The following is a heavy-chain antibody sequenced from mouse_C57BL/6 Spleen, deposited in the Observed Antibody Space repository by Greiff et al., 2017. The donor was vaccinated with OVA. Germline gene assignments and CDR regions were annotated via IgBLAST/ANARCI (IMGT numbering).Heavy chain of an antibody. CDR1: GFSLTSSG. Sequence: VQVVESGPGLVQPSQSLSITCTVSGFSLTSSGVHWVRQSPGQGLEWLGVIWSGGSTDYNAAFISRLSISKDNSKSQVFFKMNSLQADDTAIYYCAINDYGSSYYAMDYWGQGTSVTVSS. D-gene: IGHD1-1*01. J-gene: IGHJ4*01. V-gene: IGHV2-2*01. CDR2: IWSGGST. CDR3: AINDYGSSYYAMDY.